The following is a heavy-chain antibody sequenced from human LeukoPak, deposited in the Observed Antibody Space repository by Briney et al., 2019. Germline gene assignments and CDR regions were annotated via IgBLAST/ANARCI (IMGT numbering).Heavy chain of an antibody. Sequence: ASVNVSCTASGYTFTVYYMHWVRQAPGQGLAWMGWINPNSGGTNYAQKFQGRVTMTRDTSISTAYMELSRLRSDDTAVYYCARAYDYGDLKNWGQGTLVTVSS. V-gene: IGHV1-2*02. D-gene: IGHD4-17*01. CDR3: ARAYDYGDLKN. J-gene: IGHJ4*02. CDR2: INPNSGGT. CDR1: GYTFTVYY.